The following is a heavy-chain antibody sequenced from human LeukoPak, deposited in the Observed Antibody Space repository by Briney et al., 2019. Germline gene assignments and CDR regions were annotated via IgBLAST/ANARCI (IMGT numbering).Heavy chain of an antibody. CDR2: INHSGST. CDR1: GGSFGGYY. V-gene: IGHV4-34*01. CDR3: ASRSGHGSRYYMDV. D-gene: IGHD1-14*01. Sequence: PSETLSLTCAVYGGSFGGYYWSWIRQPPGKGLEWIGEINHSGSTNYNPSLKSRVTISVDTSKNQFSLKLSSVTAADTAVYYCASRSGHGSRYYMDVWGKGTTVTVSS. J-gene: IGHJ6*03.